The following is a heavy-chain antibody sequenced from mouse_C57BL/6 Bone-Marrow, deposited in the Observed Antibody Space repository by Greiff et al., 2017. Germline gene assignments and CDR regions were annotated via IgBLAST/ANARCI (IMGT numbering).Heavy chain of an antibody. Sequence: QVQLQQPGAELVRPGSSVKLSCKASGYTFTSYWMDWVKQRPGPGLEWIGNIYPSDSETHYNQKFKDKATLTVDKSSSTAYMQLSSLTSEDSAVYYCARTSSYYSNYGGFAYWGQGTLVTVSA. CDR2: IYPSDSET. CDR1: GYTFTSYW. CDR3: ARTSSYYSNYGGFAY. V-gene: IGHV1-61*01. J-gene: IGHJ3*01. D-gene: IGHD2-5*01.